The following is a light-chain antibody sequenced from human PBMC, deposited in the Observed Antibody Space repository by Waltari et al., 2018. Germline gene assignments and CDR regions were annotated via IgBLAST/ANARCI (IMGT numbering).Light chain of an antibody. Sequence: NFMLTQPHSVSASPGKTVTISCPRSSGSIARNYVPWYQQRPGSSPTTVIYEDNQRPSGVPDRFSGSIDSSSNSASLTISGLKTEDEADYYCQSYDSSNVVFGGGTKLTVL. V-gene: IGLV6-57*01. J-gene: IGLJ2*01. CDR3: QSYDSSNVV. CDR1: SGSIARNY. CDR2: EDN.